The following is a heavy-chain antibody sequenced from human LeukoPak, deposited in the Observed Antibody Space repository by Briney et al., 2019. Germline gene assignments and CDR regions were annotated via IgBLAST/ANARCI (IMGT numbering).Heavy chain of an antibody. D-gene: IGHD5-24*01. Sequence: PGGSLRLSCAASGFSVSNHYMAWVRQAPGRRLEWVSFIWADGTTSYTDSVRGRFTVSRDQFKNTLYLQMSSLRPDDTALYYCARDGAGIESWVELDPWGQGTQVTVSA. J-gene: IGHJ5*02. CDR3: ARDGAGIESWVELDP. CDR1: GFSVSNHY. CDR2: IWADGTT. V-gene: IGHV3-66*02.